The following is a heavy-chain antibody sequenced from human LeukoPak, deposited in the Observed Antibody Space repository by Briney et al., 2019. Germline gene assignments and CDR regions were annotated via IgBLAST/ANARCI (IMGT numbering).Heavy chain of an antibody. D-gene: IGHD3-10*01. J-gene: IGHJ5*02. Sequence: SETLSLTCAVSGGSIRSGNSYWSWIRQPAGKGLEWIGRIYTSGSTKYNPSLKSRVTISVDTSKNQFSLKLSSVTAADTAVYYCARIDYYGSGSYWWFDPWGQGTLVTVSS. CDR2: IYTSGST. CDR1: GGSIRSGNSY. CDR3: ARIDYYGSGSYWWFDP. V-gene: IGHV4-61*02.